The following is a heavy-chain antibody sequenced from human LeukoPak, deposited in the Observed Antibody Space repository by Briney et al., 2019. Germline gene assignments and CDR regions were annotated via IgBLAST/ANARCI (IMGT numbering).Heavy chain of an antibody. Sequence: GSLRPSCAASGFPFSTYWMSWVRQAPGKGLEWVANINQDGTEKYYVDSVKGRFTISRDYAKNSLYLQMNSLRVEDTAVYYCAKVAKYYYGPETYYFFEQWGQGTPVTASS. CDR2: INQDGTEK. D-gene: IGHD3-10*01. J-gene: IGHJ4*02. CDR1: GFPFSTYW. V-gene: IGHV3-7*01. CDR3: AKVAKYYYGPETYYFFEQ.